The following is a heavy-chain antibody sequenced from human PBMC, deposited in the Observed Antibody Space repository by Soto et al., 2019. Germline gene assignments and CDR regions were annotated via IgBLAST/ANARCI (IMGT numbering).Heavy chain of an antibody. J-gene: IGHJ3*02. CDR3: ARSLEWLENAFDI. D-gene: IGHD6-19*01. Sequence: GGSLRLSCAASGFTFSSYSMNWVRQAPGKGLEWVSYISSSNSTIYYADSVKGRFTISRDNAKNSLYLQMNSLRAEDTAVYYCARSLEWLENAFDIWGQGTMVTVSS. CDR1: GFTFSSYS. V-gene: IGHV3-48*01. CDR2: ISSSNSTI.